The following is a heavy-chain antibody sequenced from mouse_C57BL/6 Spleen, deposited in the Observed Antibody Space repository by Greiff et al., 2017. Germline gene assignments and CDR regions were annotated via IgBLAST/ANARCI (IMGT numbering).Heavy chain of an antibody. CDR1: GYTFTDYN. CDR3: ARTDGYSYWYFDV. D-gene: IGHD2-3*01. V-gene: IGHV1-18*01. Sequence: VQLQQSGPELVKPGASVKIPCKASGYTFTDYNMDWVKQSHGQSLEWIGDINPNNGGTIYNQKFKGKATLTVDKSSSTAYMELRSLTSEDTAVYYCARTDGYSYWYFDVWGTGTTVTVSS. J-gene: IGHJ1*03. CDR2: INPNNGGT.